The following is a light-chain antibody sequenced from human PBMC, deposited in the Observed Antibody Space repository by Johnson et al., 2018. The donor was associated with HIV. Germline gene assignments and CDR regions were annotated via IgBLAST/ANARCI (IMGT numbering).Light chain of an antibody. J-gene: IGLJ1*01. V-gene: IGLV1-51*02. Sequence: HSVLTQPPSVSAAPGQKVTISCSGSSSNIGNNYVSWFQHLPGTAPKLLIYENNKRPSGIPDRFSASESGTSATLGITGLQTGDEADYYCGAWDSSLSAHSVFGTGTKVTVL. CDR1: SSNIGNNY. CDR3: GAWDSSLSAHSV. CDR2: ENN.